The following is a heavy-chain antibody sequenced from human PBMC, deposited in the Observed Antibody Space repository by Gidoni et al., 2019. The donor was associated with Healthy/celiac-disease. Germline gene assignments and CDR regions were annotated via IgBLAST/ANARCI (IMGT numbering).Heavy chain of an antibody. CDR1: GGSFSGYY. Sequence: QVQLQQWGAGLLKPSETLSLTCALSGGSFSGYYWIWFRQPPGKGLEWIGEINHSGSPNYNPSLKSRVTISVDTSKNQFSLKLSSVTAADTAVYYCARGPLSAGGYYGMDVWGQGTTVTVSS. J-gene: IGHJ6*02. V-gene: IGHV4-34*01. CDR2: INHSGSP. D-gene: IGHD3-16*02. CDR3: ARGPLSAGGYYGMDV.